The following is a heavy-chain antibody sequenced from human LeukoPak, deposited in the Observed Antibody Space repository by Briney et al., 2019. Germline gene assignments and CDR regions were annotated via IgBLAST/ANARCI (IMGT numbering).Heavy chain of an antibody. CDR2: ISSSSSYI. CDR1: GFTFSSYS. J-gene: IGHJ4*02. D-gene: IGHD6-19*01. CDR3: ARDRESSGWTTISDY. Sequence: GGSLRLSCAASGFTFSSYSMNWVRQAPGKGLEWVSSISSSSSYIYYADSVEGRFTISRDNAKNSLYLQMNSLRAEDTAVYYCARDRESSGWTTISDYWGQGTLVTVSS. V-gene: IGHV3-21*01.